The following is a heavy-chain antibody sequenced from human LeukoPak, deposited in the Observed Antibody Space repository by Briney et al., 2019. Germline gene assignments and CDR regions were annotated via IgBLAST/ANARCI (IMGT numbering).Heavy chain of an antibody. CDR3: ARHARGYCSGGSCDYQFGPHWYFDL. V-gene: IGHV4-31*03. J-gene: IGHJ2*01. CDR1: GGSISSGTYY. D-gene: IGHD2-15*01. CDR2: IYYSGST. Sequence: PSQTLSLTCTVSGGSISSGTYYWSWIRQHPGKGLEWIGYIYYSGSTYYNPSLKSRVTISIDTSKNQFSLKLSSVTAADTAVYYCARHARGYCSGGSCDYQFGPHWYFDLWGRGTLVTVSS.